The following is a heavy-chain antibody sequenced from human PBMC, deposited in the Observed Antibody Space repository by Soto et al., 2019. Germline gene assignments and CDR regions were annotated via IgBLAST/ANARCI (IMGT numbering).Heavy chain of an antibody. CDR3: ARDRKITIFGVVTNQGAFDI. J-gene: IGHJ3*02. D-gene: IGHD3-3*01. V-gene: IGHV4-61*01. CDR2: IYYSGST. CDR1: GVSVSSGSYY. Sequence: PSETLSLTCTFSGVSVSSGSYYCSWIRQPPWKGLEWIGYIYYSGSTNYNPSLKSRVTISVDTSKNQFSLKLSSVTAADTAVYYCARDRKITIFGVVTNQGAFDIWGRGTMVSVSS.